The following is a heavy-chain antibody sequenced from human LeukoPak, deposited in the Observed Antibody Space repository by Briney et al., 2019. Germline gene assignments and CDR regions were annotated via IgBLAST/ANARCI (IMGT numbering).Heavy chain of an antibody. J-gene: IGHJ3*02. CDR1: GGSISSGGYY. CDR3: ARGIWSGGAFDI. V-gene: IGHV4-30-2*01. D-gene: IGHD3-3*01. Sequence: SETLSLTCNVSGGSISSGGYYWSWIRQAPGKGLEWIGYIYHSGSTYYNPSLKSRVTISVDTSKNQFSLKLSSVTAADTAVYYCARGIWSGGAFDIWGQGTMVTVSS. CDR2: IYHSGST.